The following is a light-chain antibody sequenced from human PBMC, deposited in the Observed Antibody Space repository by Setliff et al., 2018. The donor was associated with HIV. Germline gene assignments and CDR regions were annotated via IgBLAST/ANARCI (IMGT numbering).Light chain of an antibody. CDR1: SSDVGSYNL. CDR2: GVT. J-gene: IGLJ1*01. V-gene: IGLV2-23*02. Sequence: LTQPASVSGSPGQSITISCTGTSSDVGSYNLVSWYQQHPGKAPKVMIYGVTKRPSGVSNRFSGSKSGNAASLTISGLQAEDEADYYCCSYAGSSTFPYVFGTGTKVTVL. CDR3: CSYAGSSTFPYV.